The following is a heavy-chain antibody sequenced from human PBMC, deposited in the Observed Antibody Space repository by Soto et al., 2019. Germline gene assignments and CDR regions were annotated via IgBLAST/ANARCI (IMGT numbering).Heavy chain of an antibody. CDR1: GGSISSSSYY. V-gene: IGHV4-39*01. J-gene: IGHJ3*02. D-gene: IGHD2-15*01. CDR3: ARHRFSKLLDIVVVVAATYWDDGAFDI. CDR2: IYYSGST. Sequence: SETLSLTCTVSGGSISSSSYYWGWIRQPPGKGLEWIGSIYYSGSTYYNPSLKSRVTISVDTSKNQFSLKLSSVTAADTAVYYCARHRFSKLLDIVVVVAATYWDDGAFDIWGQGTMVTVSS.